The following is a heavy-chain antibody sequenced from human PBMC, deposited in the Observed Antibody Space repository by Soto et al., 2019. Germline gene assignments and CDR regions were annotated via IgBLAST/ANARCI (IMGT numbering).Heavy chain of an antibody. Sequence: PSETLSLTCTVSGDSISSADHYWSWIPQHPGKGLEWIGYIYYGGSTYYNPSLKSRVFISVDTSKNQFSLHLTSVTATDTDVYYCARGNSYGLVNWFEPWGQGTRGTVSS. D-gene: IGHD3-3*01. V-gene: IGHV4-31*03. CDR1: GDSISSADHY. CDR2: IYYGGST. J-gene: IGHJ5*02. CDR3: ARGNSYGLVNWFEP.